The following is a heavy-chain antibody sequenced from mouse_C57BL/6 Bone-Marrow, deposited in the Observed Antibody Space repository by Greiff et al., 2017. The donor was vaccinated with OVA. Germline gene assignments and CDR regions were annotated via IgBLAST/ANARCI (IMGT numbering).Heavy chain of an antibody. V-gene: IGHV1-5*01. D-gene: IGHD2-2*01. CDR2: IYPGNSDT. CDR1: GYTFTSYW. CDR3: TRRGNDDYAMDY. Sequence: EVQLQQSGAVLARPGASVTMSCKTSGYTFTSYWMHWVKQRPGQGLEWIGAIYPGNSDTSYNQKFKGKAKLTAVTSASTAYRELSSLTNEDSAVYYCTRRGNDDYAMDYWGQGTSVTVSS. J-gene: IGHJ4*01.